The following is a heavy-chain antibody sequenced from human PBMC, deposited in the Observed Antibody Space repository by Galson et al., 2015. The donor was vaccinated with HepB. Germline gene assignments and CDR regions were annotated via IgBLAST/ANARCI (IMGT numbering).Heavy chain of an antibody. V-gene: IGHV1-69*04. D-gene: IGHD4-17*01. CDR3: ARDPSSDYGDYVRAFDI. Sequence: SVKVSCKASGGTFSSYAISWVRQAPGQGLEWMGRIIPILGIANYAQKFQGRVTITADKSTSTAYMELSSLRSEDTAVYYCARDPSSDYGDYVRAFDIWGQGTMVTVSS. J-gene: IGHJ3*02. CDR2: IIPILGIA. CDR1: GGTFSSYA.